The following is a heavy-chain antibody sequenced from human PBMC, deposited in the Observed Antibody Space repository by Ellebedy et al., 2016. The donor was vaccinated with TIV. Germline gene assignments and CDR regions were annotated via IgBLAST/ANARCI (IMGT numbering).Heavy chain of an antibody. CDR1: GYTFTSSG. CDR3: ASRVRGLDGMDV. Sequence: AASVKVSCKASGYTFTSSGISWVRQAPGQGLEWMGWISAYNGNTNYAQKLQGRVTMTTDTSTSTAYMELRSLRSDDTAVYYCASRVRGLDGMDVWGQGTTVTVSS. CDR2: ISAYNGNT. D-gene: IGHD3-10*01. V-gene: IGHV1-18*04. J-gene: IGHJ6*02.